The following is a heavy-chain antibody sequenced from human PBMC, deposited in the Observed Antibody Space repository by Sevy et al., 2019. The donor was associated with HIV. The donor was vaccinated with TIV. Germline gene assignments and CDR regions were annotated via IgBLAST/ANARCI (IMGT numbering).Heavy chain of an antibody. CDR3: AATYYDFWSGDY. V-gene: IGHV3-23*01. D-gene: IGHD3-3*01. Sequence: GGSLRLSCAASGFTFSSYAMSWVRQAPGKGLEWVSAIRGSGGSTYYADSVKGRFTISRDNSKNTLYLQMNSLRAEDMAVYDCAATYYDFWSGDYWGQGTLVTVSS. J-gene: IGHJ4*02. CDR2: IRGSGGST. CDR1: GFTFSSYA.